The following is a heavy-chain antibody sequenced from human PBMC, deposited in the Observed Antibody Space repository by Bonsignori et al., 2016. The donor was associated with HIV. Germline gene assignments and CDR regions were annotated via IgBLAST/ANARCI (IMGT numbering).Heavy chain of an antibody. V-gene: IGHV1-69*13. CDR2: SSLSLVQ. CDR1: GGTFSSYA. Sequence: SVKVSCKASGGTFSSYAISWVATGPWDKGLSGWEGSSLSLVQQTTHRSSRGRVTITADESTSTAYMELSSLRSEDTAVYYCASWFDPWGQGTLVTVSS. CDR3: ASWFDP. J-gene: IGHJ5*02.